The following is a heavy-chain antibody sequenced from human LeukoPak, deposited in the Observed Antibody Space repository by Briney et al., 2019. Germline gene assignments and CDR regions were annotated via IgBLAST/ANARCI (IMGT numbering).Heavy chain of an antibody. Sequence: GGSLRLSCATSGFTLSDYYMNWVRQAPGKGLEWVGRTRNKANSYITDYAASVKGRFTISRDNSKNTLYLQMNSLRAEDTAVYYCAKDQVTAIEFPSKTLYSSGWQQPPLPPKYYYGMDVWGQGTTVTVSS. CDR3: AKDQVTAIEFPSKTLYSSGWQQPPLPPKYYYGMDV. D-gene: IGHD6-19*01. V-gene: IGHV3-72*01. J-gene: IGHJ6*02. CDR2: TRNKANSYIT. CDR1: GFTLSDYY.